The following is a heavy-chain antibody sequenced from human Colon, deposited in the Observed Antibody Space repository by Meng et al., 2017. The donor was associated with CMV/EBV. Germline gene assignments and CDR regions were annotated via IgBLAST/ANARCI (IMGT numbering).Heavy chain of an antibody. CDR2: ISYDGRSK. CDR1: GFTFSKYT. CDR3: ARALGDCRGGSCYLQEYYYYYGLDV. V-gene: IGHV3-30*04. D-gene: IGHD2-15*01. J-gene: IGHJ6*02. Sequence: GGSLRLSCAASGFTFSKYTMHWVRQAPGKGLEWVAVISYDGRSKEYADSVKGRFTISRDNSKNTLYLQMNSLRHEDTAVYYCARALGDCRGGSCYLQEYYYYYGLDVWGQGTTVTVSS.